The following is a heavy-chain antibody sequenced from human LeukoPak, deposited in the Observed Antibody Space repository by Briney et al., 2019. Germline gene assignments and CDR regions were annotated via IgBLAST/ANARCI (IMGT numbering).Heavy chain of an antibody. Sequence: GGSLRLSWAASGFTFSSYSMNWVRQAPGKGLEWVSSISSSSSYIYYADSVKGRFTISRDNAKNSLYLQMNSLRAEDTAVYYCAGDYSGSYYFDYWGQGTLVTVSS. CDR1: GFTFSSYS. D-gene: IGHD1-26*01. CDR3: AGDYSGSYYFDY. V-gene: IGHV3-21*01. J-gene: IGHJ4*02. CDR2: ISSSSSYI.